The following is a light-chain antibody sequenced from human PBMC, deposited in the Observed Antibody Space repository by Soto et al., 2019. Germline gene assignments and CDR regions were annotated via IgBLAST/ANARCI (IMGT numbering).Light chain of an antibody. J-gene: IGLJ1*01. V-gene: IGLV2-14*01. Sequence: QSVLTQPGSGSGSPGQSSTISRTGTSSDVGGYNYVSWYQQHPGKAPKLMIYDVSNRPSGVSNRFSGSKSGNTASLTISGLQAEDEADYYCSSYASSTSYVFGTGTRVTVL. CDR2: DVS. CDR1: SSDVGGYNY. CDR3: SSYASSTSYV.